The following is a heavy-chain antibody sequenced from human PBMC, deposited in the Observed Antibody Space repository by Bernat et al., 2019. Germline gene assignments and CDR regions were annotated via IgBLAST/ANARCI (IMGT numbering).Heavy chain of an antibody. V-gene: IGHV3-23*04. D-gene: IGHD6-13*01. CDR1: GFTFSSYA. J-gene: IGHJ5*02. CDR3: AKDRSIAATGSSWYGWFDP. Sequence: EVQLVESGGGLVQPGGSLRLSCAASGFTFSSYAMSWVRQAPGKGLEWVSAISGSGGSTYYADSVKGRFTISRDNSKNTLYLQMNSLRAEDTAVYYCAKDRSIAATGSSWYGWFDPWGQGTLVTVSS. CDR2: ISGSGGST.